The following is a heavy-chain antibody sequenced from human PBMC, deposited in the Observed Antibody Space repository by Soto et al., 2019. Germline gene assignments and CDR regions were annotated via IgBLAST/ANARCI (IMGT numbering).Heavy chain of an antibody. D-gene: IGHD3-9*01. CDR3: AHRRGDLLTGHYYFDY. Sequence: QITLKESGPTLVKPTQTLTLTCTFSGFSLNTRGVGVGWIRQPLGKALEWLALISWDGEKRYSPSLKRRLTISKDTSEHQVVLTMTNIDPVDTATYYCAHRRGDLLTGHYYFDYWGQGTLVTVSS. V-gene: IGHV2-5*02. CDR1: GFSLNTRGVG. J-gene: IGHJ4*02. CDR2: ISWDGEK.